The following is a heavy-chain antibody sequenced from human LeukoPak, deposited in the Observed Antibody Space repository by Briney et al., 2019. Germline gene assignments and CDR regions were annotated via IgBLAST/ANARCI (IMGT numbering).Heavy chain of an antibody. CDR2: INHSGST. CDR1: GGSFSGYY. J-gene: IGHJ4*02. Sequence: SETLSLTCAVYGGSFSGYYWSWIRQPPGEGLEWIGEINHSGSTNYNPSLKSRVTISVDTSKNQFSLKLSSVTAADTAVYYCARTTGPGYFDWYYFDYWGQGTLVTVSS. V-gene: IGHV4-34*01. CDR3: ARTTGPGYFDWYYFDY. D-gene: IGHD3-9*01.